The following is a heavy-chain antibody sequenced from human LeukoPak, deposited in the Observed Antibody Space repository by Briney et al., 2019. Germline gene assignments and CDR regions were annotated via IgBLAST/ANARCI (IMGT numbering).Heavy chain of an antibody. CDR1: GFTFSNYN. J-gene: IGHJ3*02. D-gene: IGHD2-15*01. Sequence: GGSLRLSCAASGFTFSNYNMNWVRQAPGRGLEWVSSISSSSSYIYYADSVKGRFTISRDNAKNSLYLQMNSLRAEDTAVYYCARDRDVVVVAATLDAFDIWGQGTMVTVSS. V-gene: IGHV3-21*01. CDR3: ARDRDVVVVAATLDAFDI. CDR2: ISSSSSYI.